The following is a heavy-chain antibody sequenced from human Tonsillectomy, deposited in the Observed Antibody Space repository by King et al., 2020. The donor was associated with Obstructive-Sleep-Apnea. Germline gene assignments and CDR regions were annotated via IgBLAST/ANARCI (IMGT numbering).Heavy chain of an antibody. Sequence: QLQESGPVLVKPSQTLSLTCTVSGDSINSGEDYWGWIRQPPGKCLEWSVYIYYSGSTYYSPSLKSRVTISVDTSKNQFSLRLTSVTAADTAVYYCARVHYYDTSGYYYYFDYWGQGTLVTVSS. CDR2: IYYSGST. D-gene: IGHD3-22*01. CDR1: GDSINSGEDY. V-gene: IGHV4-30-4*01. J-gene: IGHJ4*02. CDR3: ARVHYYDTSGYYYYFDY.